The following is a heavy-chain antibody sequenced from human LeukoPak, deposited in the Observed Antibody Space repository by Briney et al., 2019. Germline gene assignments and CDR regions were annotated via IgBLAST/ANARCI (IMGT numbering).Heavy chain of an antibody. D-gene: IGHD6-13*01. J-gene: IGHJ6*02. CDR1: EFTFSSYS. CDR3: ARPAAAYYYYGMDV. CDR2: ITNSGNSK. V-gene: IGHV3-48*01. Sequence: TGGSLRLSCAASEFTFSSYSMNWVRQAPGKGLEWVSYITNSGNSKSYADSVKGRFTISRDNTKNSLYLQMNGLRAEDTAVYYCARPAAAYYYYGMDVWGQGTTVTVSS.